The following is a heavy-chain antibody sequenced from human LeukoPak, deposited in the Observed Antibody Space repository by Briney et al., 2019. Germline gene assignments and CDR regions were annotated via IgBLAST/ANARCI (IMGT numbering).Heavy chain of an antibody. CDR1: GFTFSTYA. CDR2: IYYSGST. D-gene: IGHD5-24*01. V-gene: IGHV4-39*01. Sequence: GSLRLSCAASGFTFSTYAMSWVRQPPGKGLEWIGCIYYSGSTYYNPSLKSRVTISVDTSKNQFSLKLSSVTAADTAVYYCARLVEMATDQSGKWFDPWGQGTLVTVSS. J-gene: IGHJ5*02. CDR3: ARLVEMATDQSGKWFDP.